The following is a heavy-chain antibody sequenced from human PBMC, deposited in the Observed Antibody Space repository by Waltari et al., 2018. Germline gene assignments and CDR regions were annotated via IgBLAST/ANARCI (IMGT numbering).Heavy chain of an antibody. CDR3: ARHTGYSSPLGY. CDR2: IYYSGST. J-gene: IGHJ4*02. D-gene: IGHD6-19*01. V-gene: IGHV4-39*01. Sequence: QLQLQESGPGLVKPSETLSLTCTVSGGPISHSSYYWGWIRQTPGKGMEWIGSIYYSGSTYYSTSLKSRVTISVDTSKNQFSLKLSAVTASDTSVYYCARHTGYSSPLGYWGQGTLVSVSS. CDR1: GGPISHSSYY.